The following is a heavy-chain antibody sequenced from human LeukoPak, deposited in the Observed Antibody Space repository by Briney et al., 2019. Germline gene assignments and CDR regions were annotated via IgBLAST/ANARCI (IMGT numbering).Heavy chain of an antibody. J-gene: IGHJ5*02. CDR3: ARDLVAGAPWFDP. V-gene: IGHV3-66*01. CDR2: IYSGGTT. Sequence: GGSLRLSCAASGFTVSSNYMSWVRQPPGKGLEWVSLIYSGGTTYYADSVKGRFTISRDNSKNALYLQMNSLRAEDTAVYYCARDLVAGAPWFDPWGRGTLVIVSS. D-gene: IGHD6-13*01. CDR1: GFTVSSNY.